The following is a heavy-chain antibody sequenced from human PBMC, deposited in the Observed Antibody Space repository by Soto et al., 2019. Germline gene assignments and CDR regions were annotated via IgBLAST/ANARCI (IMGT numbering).Heavy chain of an antibody. J-gene: IGHJ4*02. D-gene: IGHD3-22*01. CDR1: GFTFSSYE. Sequence: HPGGSLRLSCAASGFTFSSYEMNWVRQAPGKGLEWVSYISSSGSTIYYADSVKGRFTISRDNAKNSLYLQMNSLRAEDTAVYYCARVGVYDSSGYYYAYDYWGQGTLVTVSS. CDR2: ISSSGSTI. V-gene: IGHV3-48*03. CDR3: ARVGVYDSSGYYYAYDY.